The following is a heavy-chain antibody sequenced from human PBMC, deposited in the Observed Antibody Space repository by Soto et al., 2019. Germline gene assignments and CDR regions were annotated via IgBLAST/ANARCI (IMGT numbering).Heavy chain of an antibody. D-gene: IGHD6-13*01. Sequence: SETLSLTYTVSGGSISSYYWSWIRQPPGKGLEWIGYIYYSGSTNYNPSLKSRVTISVDTSKNQFSLKLSSVTAADTAVYYCARDLGSWYFDYWGQGTLVTVSS. CDR1: GGSISSYY. CDR3: ARDLGSWYFDY. CDR2: IYYSGST. J-gene: IGHJ4*02. V-gene: IGHV4-59*01.